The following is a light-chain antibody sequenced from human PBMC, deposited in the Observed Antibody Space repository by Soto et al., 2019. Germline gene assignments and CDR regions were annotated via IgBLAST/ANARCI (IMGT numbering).Light chain of an antibody. CDR3: MQGTHWPIT. CDR2: LGS. J-gene: IGKJ5*01. CDR1: QSLLHSNGYNY. V-gene: IGKV2-28*01. Sequence: EIVMTQSPLSLPVTPGEPASISCRSSQSLLHSNGYNYLDWYLQKPGQSPQLLIYLGSNRDSGVPARFSGSGSGTDFALKISRVEAEDVGVYYCMQGTHWPITFGQGTRLEIK.